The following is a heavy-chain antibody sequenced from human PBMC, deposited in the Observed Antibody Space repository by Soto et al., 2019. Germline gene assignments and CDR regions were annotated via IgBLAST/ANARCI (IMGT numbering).Heavy chain of an antibody. CDR3: ARPRTYNWNDPFDY. D-gene: IGHD1-20*01. CDR1: GYTFTNFA. V-gene: IGHV1-3*01. CDR2: INAGYGNT. J-gene: IGHJ4*02. Sequence: GASVKVSCKASGYTFTNFALHCVRQAPGQRLEWMGWINAGYGNTKSSQRFQGRVTITRDTSASTAYMELSSLSSEDTAVYYCARPRTYNWNDPFDYWGQGTLVTVSS.